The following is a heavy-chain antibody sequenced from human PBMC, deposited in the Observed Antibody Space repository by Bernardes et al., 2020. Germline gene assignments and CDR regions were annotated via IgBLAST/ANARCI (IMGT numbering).Heavy chain of an antibody. CDR3: ASQTGAISIFGVGHNNWFDP. D-gene: IGHD3-3*01. Sequence: SEPLSLTCAVSGGSFIGFYWSWIRHPPGTGMEWNGEINHSGTTKYNSSLKSRVPLSADKSKNQFSLKLSSVTAAGTAVYYCASQTGAISIFGVGHNNWFDPWGQGTRVTVTS. V-gene: IGHV4-34*01. J-gene: IGHJ5*02. CDR1: GGSFIGFY. CDR2: INHSGTT.